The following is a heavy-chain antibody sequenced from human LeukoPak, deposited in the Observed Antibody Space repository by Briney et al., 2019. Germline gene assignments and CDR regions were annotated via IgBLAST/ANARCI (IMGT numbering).Heavy chain of an antibody. CDR2: INPNSGGT. CDR3: ARNDYGGNGRDY. V-gene: IGHV1-2*06. J-gene: IGHJ4*02. Sequence: GASVKVSCKASGYTFTGYYMHWVRQAPGQGLEWMGRINPNSGGTNYAQKFQGRVTVTRDTSISTAYMELSRLRSDDTAVYYCARNDYGGNGRDYWGQGTLVTVSS. D-gene: IGHD4-23*01. CDR1: GYTFTGYY.